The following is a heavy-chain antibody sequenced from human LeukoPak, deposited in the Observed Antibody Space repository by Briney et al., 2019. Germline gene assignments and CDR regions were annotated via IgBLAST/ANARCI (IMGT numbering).Heavy chain of an antibody. Sequence: PGGSLRLFCVVSGFDFSPHWMSWVRQAPGKGLEWVAIMNAPGSLKNYAGAVKGRFAICRENALNSVYLQMNSLRGDDTAVYYCARGIEEWFYWVYWGQGSLVTVSS. CDR3: ARGIEEWFYWVY. V-gene: IGHV3-7*04. D-gene: IGHD5-18*01. CDR2: MNAPGSLK. CDR1: GFDFSPHW. J-gene: IGHJ4*02.